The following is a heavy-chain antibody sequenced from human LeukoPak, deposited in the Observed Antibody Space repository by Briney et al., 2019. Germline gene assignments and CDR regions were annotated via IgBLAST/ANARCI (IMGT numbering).Heavy chain of an antibody. D-gene: IGHD6-13*01. CDR2: IYYSGST. CDR3: ARGVSSSWYGMDV. CDR1: GGSISSYY. Sequence: PSETLSLTCTVSGGSISSYYWSWIRQPPGKGLEWLGYIYYSGSTSYNPSLKSRVTMSGDTSKNLFSLNLRSVTAADTAVYYCARGVSSSWYGMDVWGKGTTVTISS. V-gene: IGHV4-59*01. J-gene: IGHJ6*04.